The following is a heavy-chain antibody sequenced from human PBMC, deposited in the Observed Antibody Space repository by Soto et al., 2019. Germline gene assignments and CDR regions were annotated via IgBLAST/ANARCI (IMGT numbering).Heavy chain of an antibody. CDR3: AKDPVGIAVAGGY. CDR2: ISGSGGST. V-gene: IGHV3-23*01. CDR1: GFTFSSYA. J-gene: IGHJ4*02. Sequence: EVPLLESGGGLVQPGGSLRLSCAASGFTFSSYAMSWVRQAPGKGLEWVSAISGSGGSTYYADSVKGRFTISRDNSKNTLYLQMNSLRAEDTAEYYCAKDPVGIAVAGGYWGQGTLVTVSS. D-gene: IGHD6-19*01.